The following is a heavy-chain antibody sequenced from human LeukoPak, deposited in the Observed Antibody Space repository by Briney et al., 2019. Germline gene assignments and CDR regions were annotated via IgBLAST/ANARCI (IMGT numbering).Heavy chain of an antibody. J-gene: IGHJ4*02. Sequence: PGGSLRLSCAASGFIFSDHYMDWVRQAPGKGLEYVSSISSEGKTTYYADSVKGRFTISRDNSKNTLYLQMSSLRPEDTAVYYCVKDRWVDHWGQGTLVTVSS. CDR2: ISSEGKTT. V-gene: IGHV3-64D*06. CDR1: GFIFSDHY. CDR3: VKDRWVDH. D-gene: IGHD6-13*01.